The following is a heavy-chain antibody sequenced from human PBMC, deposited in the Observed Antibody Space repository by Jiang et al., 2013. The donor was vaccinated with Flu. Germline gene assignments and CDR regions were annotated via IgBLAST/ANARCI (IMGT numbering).Heavy chain of an antibody. CDR2: IYPADSDT. Sequence: GAEVKKPGESLKISCKGSGYRFTSSWIGWVRQIPGKGLEWMGIIYPADSDTRYSPSFQGQVTFSVDKSISTAYLQWSSLKASDTAMYYCARQDTAMVFDFYGMDVWGQGTTVTVSS. D-gene: IGHD5-18*01. CDR3: ARQDTAMVFDFYGMDV. J-gene: IGHJ6*02. V-gene: IGHV5-51*01. CDR1: GYRFTSSW.